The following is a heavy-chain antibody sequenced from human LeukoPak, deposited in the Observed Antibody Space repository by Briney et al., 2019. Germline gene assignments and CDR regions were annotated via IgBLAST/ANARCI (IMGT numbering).Heavy chain of an antibody. CDR1: GLTFSSYA. D-gene: IGHD3-22*01. V-gene: IGHV3-30*04. CDR3: ARQTQYYYDSSGYFISFDPDY. Sequence: PGGSLRLSCAASGLTFSSYAMSWVRQAPGKGLEWVAVISYDGSNKYYADSVKGRFTISRDNSKNTLYLQMNSLRAEDTAVYYCARQTQYYYDSSGYFISFDPDYWGQGTLVTVSS. CDR2: ISYDGSNK. J-gene: IGHJ4*02.